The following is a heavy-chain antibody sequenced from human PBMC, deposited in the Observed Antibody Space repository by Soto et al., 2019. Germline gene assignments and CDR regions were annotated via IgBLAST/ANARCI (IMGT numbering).Heavy chain of an antibody. CDR1: GGSVSSGSYY. Sequence: ETLSLTCTVSGGSVSSGSYYWSWIRQPPGKGLEWIGYIYYSGSTNYNPSLKSRVTISVDTSKNQFSLKLSSVTAADTAVYYCARGSGIVLMGTGMDVWGQGTTVTVSS. J-gene: IGHJ6*02. CDR3: ARGSGIVLMGTGMDV. CDR2: IYYSGST. V-gene: IGHV4-61*01. D-gene: IGHD2-8*01.